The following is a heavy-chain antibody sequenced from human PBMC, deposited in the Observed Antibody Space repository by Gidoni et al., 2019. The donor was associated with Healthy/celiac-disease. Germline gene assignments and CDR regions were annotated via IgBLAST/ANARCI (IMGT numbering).Heavy chain of an antibody. D-gene: IGHD3-22*01. Sequence: EVQLVESGGGLVQPGGSLRLSCAASGFTFSSYWMSWVRQAPGKGLEWVANIKQDGSEKYYVDSVKGRFTISRDNAKNSLYLQMNSLRAEDTAVYYCARDRGYYDSSGYPRFDIWGQGTMVTVSS. CDR3: ARDRGYYDSSGYPRFDI. V-gene: IGHV3-7*01. CDR2: IKQDGSEK. J-gene: IGHJ3*02. CDR1: GFTFSSYW.